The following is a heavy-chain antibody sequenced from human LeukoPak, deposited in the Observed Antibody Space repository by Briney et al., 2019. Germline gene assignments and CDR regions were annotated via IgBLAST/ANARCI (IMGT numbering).Heavy chain of an antibody. CDR1: GGSISSYY. CDR3: ASTGKAGYYYYMDV. V-gene: IGHV4-4*07. Sequence: SETLSLTCTVSGGSISSYYWSWIRQPPGKGLEWIGRIYTSGSTNYNPSLKSRVTMSVDTSKNQFSLKLSSVTAADTAVYYCASTGKAGYYYYMDVWGKGTTVTVSS. J-gene: IGHJ6*03. CDR2: IYTSGST. D-gene: IGHD1-14*01.